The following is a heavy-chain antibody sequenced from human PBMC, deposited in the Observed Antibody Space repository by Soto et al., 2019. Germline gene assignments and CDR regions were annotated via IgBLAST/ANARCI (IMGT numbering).Heavy chain of an antibody. D-gene: IGHD3-22*01. CDR2: IYYSGNT. V-gene: IGHV4-30-4*01. CDR3: AREGYDSSGLDY. J-gene: IGHJ4*02. Sequence: PSETLALTCTFSGGSFSSGDYYGNWIRQPPGKGLEWIGYIYYSGNTYYNPSLKSRVTISLDTSKNQLSLRLSSVTAADTAVNYCAREGYDSSGLDYWGQRTLVTVSS. CDR1: GGSFSSGDYY.